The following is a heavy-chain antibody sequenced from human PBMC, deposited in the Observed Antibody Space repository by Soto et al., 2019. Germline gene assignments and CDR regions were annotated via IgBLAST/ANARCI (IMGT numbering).Heavy chain of an antibody. CDR2: INPNSGGT. J-gene: IGHJ4*02. V-gene: IGHV1-2*04. CDR3: ARGSANYLGYCSSTSCFGFDY. D-gene: IGHD2-2*01. CDR1: GYTFTGYY. Sequence: ASVKVSCKASGYTFTGYYMHWVRQAPGQGLEWMGWINPNSGGTNYAQKFQGWVTMTRDTSISTAYMELSRLRSDDTAVYYCARGSANYLGYCSSTSCFGFDYWGQGPPVTV.